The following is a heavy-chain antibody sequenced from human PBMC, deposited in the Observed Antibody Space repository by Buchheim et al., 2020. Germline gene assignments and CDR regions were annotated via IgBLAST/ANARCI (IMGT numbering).Heavy chain of an antibody. CDR3: AKRVIDRGVDC. CDR1: GFTFSSYG. V-gene: IGHV3-33*03. Sequence: QVQLVESGGGVVQPGRSLRLSCAASGFTFSSYGMHWVRQAPGKGLEWVASMGSDGSRYYAASVKGRFTTSRDNSKNTLYLQMDSLRAEDTALYYCAKRVIDRGVDCWGQGTL. J-gene: IGHJ4*02. CDR2: MGSDGSR. D-gene: IGHD3-22*01.